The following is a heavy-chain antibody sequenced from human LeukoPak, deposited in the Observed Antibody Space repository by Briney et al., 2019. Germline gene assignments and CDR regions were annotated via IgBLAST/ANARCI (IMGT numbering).Heavy chain of an antibody. CDR2: ISVSSTYI. J-gene: IGHJ4*02. CDR1: GFTFSSYS. V-gene: IGHV3-21*01. CDR3: AGSNLPSDNAHY. Sequence: GGSLRLSCAASGFTFSSYSMNWVRQAPGRGLEWVSSISVSSTYIHYADSIKGRFTISRDNSKNTLYLQMNSLRAEDTAVYYCAGSNLPSDNAHYWGQGTLVTVSS. D-gene: IGHD4-11*01.